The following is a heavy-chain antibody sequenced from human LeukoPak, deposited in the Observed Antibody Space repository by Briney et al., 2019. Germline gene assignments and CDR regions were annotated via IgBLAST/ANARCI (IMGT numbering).Heavy chain of an antibody. V-gene: IGHV3-30*02. CDR3: AVIMRGDTDMDV. J-gene: IGHJ6*03. D-gene: IGHD3-10*01. CDR1: GFTFSSYG. Sequence: PGGSLRLSCAASGFTFSSYGVHWVRQAPGKGLAWVAFIRYDGSYENYADSVKGRFTISRDNSKSTLYLQMNSLRAEDTAVYYCAVIMRGDTDMDVWGKGTTVTVSS. CDR2: IRYDGSYE.